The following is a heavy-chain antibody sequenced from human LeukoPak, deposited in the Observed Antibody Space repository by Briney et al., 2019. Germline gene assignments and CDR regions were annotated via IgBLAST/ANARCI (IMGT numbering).Heavy chain of an antibody. CDR1: GGSISSYY. CDR2: IYYSGST. Sequence: SGTLSLTCTVSGGSISSYYWSWIRQPPGKGLEWIGYIYYSGSTNYNPSLKSRVTISVDTSKNQFSLKLSSVTAADTAVYYCAWGGSTHTHFDYWGQGTLVTVSS. D-gene: IGHD3-16*01. CDR3: AWGGSTHTHFDY. V-gene: IGHV4-59*01. J-gene: IGHJ4*02.